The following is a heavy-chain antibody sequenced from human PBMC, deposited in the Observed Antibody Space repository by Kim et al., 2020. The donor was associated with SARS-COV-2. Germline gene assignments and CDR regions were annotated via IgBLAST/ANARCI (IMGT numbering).Heavy chain of an antibody. Sequence: GGSLRLSCAASGFTFSSYGMHWVRQAPGKGLEWVAVIWYDGSNKYYADSVKGRFTISRDNSKNTLYLQMNSLRAEDTAVYYCARDPAMIEGAFDIWGQGTMVTVSS. CDR1: GFTFSSYG. V-gene: IGHV3-33*01. J-gene: IGHJ3*02. CDR3: ARDPAMIEGAFDI. CDR2: IWYDGSNK. D-gene: IGHD3-22*01.